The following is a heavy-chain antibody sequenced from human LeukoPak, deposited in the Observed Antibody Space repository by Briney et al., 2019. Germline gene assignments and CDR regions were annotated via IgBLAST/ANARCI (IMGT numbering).Heavy chain of an antibody. Sequence: GGSLRLSCAASGFTFSSYNMNWVRQAPGKGLEWVSSISSSSSYIYYADSVKGRFTISRDNAKNSPYLQMNSLRAEDTAVYYCARVFGSSWEPWGQGTLVTVSS. CDR3: ARVFGSSWEP. CDR2: ISSSSSYI. V-gene: IGHV3-21*01. D-gene: IGHD6-13*01. J-gene: IGHJ4*02. CDR1: GFTFSSYN.